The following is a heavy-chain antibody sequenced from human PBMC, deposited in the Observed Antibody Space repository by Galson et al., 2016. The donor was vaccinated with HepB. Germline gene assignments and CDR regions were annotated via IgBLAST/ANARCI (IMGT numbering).Heavy chain of an antibody. CDR3: ARLLRQTEY. J-gene: IGHJ4*02. D-gene: IGHD1-14*01. CDR2: VQYSGTT. CDR1: GGSVSSGSYY. Sequence: LSLTCSVSGGSVSSGSYYWSWIRQSPGKGLEMLGYVQYSGTTNYNPSLKSRVTISVAPSKTHFSLTLTSVTAADMAVYYCARLLRQTEYWGQGTLVTVSS. V-gene: IGHV4-61*03.